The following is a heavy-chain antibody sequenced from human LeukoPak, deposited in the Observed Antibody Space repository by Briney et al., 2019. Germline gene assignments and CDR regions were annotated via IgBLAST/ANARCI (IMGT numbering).Heavy chain of an antibody. CDR2: ISGSGGST. CDR1: GFTFSSYG. D-gene: IGHD1-1*01. CDR3: AKGVRSNWNLFDY. J-gene: IGHJ4*02. V-gene: IGHV3-23*01. Sequence: GGSLRLSCAASGFTFSSYGMSWVRQAPGKGLEWVSAISGSGGSTYYADSVKGRFTISRDNSKNTLYLQMNSLRAEDTAVYYCAKGVRSNWNLFDYWGQGTLVTVSS.